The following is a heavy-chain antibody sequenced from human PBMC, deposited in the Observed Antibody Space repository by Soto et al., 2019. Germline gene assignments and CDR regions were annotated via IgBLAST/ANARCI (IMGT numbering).Heavy chain of an antibody. CDR1: GFTFSSYE. Sequence: EVQLVESGGGLVQPGGSLRLSCAASGFTFSSYEMNWVRQAPGKGLEWVSYISSSGSTIYYADSVKGRFTISRDNAKNSLYLQMNSLRAEDTAVYYCARRDGYTDFDYWGQGTLVTVSS. J-gene: IGHJ4*02. CDR3: ARRDGYTDFDY. D-gene: IGHD5-12*01. V-gene: IGHV3-48*03. CDR2: ISSSGSTI.